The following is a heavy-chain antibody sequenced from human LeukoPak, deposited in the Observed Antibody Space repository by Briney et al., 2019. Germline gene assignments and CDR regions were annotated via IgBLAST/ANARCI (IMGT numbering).Heavy chain of an antibody. CDR1: GGSFSGYY. CDR3: ARGYGSGSYYSSNFDY. J-gene: IGHJ4*02. D-gene: IGHD3-10*01. Sequence: SETLSLTCAVYGGSFSGYYWSWIRQPPGKGLEWIGEINHSGSTNCNPSLKSRVTISVDTSKNQFSLKLSSVTAADTAVYYCARGYGSGSYYSSNFDYWGQGTLVTVSS. V-gene: IGHV4-34*01. CDR2: INHSGST.